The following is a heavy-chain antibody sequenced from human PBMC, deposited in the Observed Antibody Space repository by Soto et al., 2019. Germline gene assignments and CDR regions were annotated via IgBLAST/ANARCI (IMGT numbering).Heavy chain of an antibody. CDR3: VRGYSSSFDY. Sequence: SQTLSLTCAISGDSVSSTSASWNWIRQSPSRGLEWLGRTYYRSKWTNDYAVSVKSRITINPDTSKNQFSLQLSSVTPEDTAMYYCVRGYSSSFDYWGQGTPVTVSS. D-gene: IGHD2-15*01. J-gene: IGHJ4*02. CDR1: GDSVSSTSAS. V-gene: IGHV6-1*01. CDR2: TYYRSKWTN.